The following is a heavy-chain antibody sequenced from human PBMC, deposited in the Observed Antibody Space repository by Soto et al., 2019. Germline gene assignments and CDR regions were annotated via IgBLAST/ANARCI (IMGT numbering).Heavy chain of an antibody. Sequence: GGSLRLSCTASGFTFGDYAMSWFRQAPGKGLEWVGFIRSKAYGGTTEYAASVKGRFTISRYDSKSIAYLQMISLKTEDTAVYYCTRYSFHYYYYMYVWGQATTVTVSS. CDR1: GFTFGDYA. CDR3: TRYSFHYYYYMYV. J-gene: IGHJ6*03. D-gene: IGHD2-15*01. V-gene: IGHV3-49*03. CDR2: IRSKAYGGTT.